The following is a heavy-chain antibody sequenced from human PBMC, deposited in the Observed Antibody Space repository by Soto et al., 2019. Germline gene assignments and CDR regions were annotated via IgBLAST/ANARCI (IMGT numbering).Heavy chain of an antibody. CDR1: GFTFSSYG. V-gene: IGHV3-33*01. Sequence: GGSLRLSCAASGFTFSSYGMHWVRQAPGKGLEWVAVIWYDGSNKYYADSVKGRFTISRDNSKNTLYLQMNSLRAEDTAVYYCARVPGGYDYFDYWGQGTLVTVS. D-gene: IGHD1-1*01. CDR3: ARVPGGYDYFDY. J-gene: IGHJ4*02. CDR2: IWYDGSNK.